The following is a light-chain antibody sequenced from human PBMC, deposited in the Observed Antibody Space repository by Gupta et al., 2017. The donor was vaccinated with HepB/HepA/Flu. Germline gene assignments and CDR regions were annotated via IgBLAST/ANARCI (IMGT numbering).Light chain of an antibody. CDR2: DAS. J-gene: IGKJ1*01. Sequence: IVTQQPPAPSLSSGGKPTTLCWRTRHVSSSYLAWYQQKPGQAPRLLIYDASSRATGIPARFSGSGSATDFTLTISSLEPEDFAVYYCQQHGSWPHTFGEGTKVEIK. CDR1: HVSSSY. V-gene: IGKV3-11*01. CDR3: QQHGSWPHT.